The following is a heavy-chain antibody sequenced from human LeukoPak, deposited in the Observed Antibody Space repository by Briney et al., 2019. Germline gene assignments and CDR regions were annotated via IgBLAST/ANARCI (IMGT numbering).Heavy chain of an antibody. V-gene: IGHV3-23*01. J-gene: IGHJ4*02. D-gene: IGHD2-2*02. CDR2: MINNGGRT. CDR3: AKNVHTADY. Sequence: AMINNGGRTFYVDSVKGRFTISRDNSKNTLYLQMNSLRAEDTAVYYCAKNVHTADYWGQGTLVTVSS.